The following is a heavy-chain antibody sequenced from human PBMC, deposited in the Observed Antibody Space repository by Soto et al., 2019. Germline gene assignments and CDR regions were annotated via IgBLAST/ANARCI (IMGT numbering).Heavy chain of an antibody. D-gene: IGHD6-19*01. J-gene: IGHJ5*02. CDR3: ARMARRIAVAGTVWFDP. CDR2: IYYSGST. V-gene: IGHV4-31*03. Sequence: SETLSLTCTVSGGSISSGGYYWSWIRQHPGKGLEWIGYIYYSGSTYYNPSLKSRVTISVDTSKNQFSLKLSSVTAADTAVYYCARMARRIAVAGTVWFDPWGQGTQLTVSS. CDR1: GGSISSGGYY.